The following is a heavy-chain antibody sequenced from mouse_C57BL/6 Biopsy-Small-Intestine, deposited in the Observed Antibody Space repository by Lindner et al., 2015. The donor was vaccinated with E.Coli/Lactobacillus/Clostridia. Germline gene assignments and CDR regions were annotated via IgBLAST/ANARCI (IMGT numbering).Heavy chain of an antibody. D-gene: IGHD1-1*01. Sequence: VQLQESGGGLVKPGGSLKLSCAASGFTFSDYGMHWVRQAPEKGLEWVAYISSGSSTIYYADTVKGRFTISRDNAKNTLFLQMTSLRSEDTAMYYCARPGGYGSGYWYFDVWGTGTTVTVSS. J-gene: IGHJ1*03. CDR3: ARPGGYGSGYWYFDV. CDR1: GFTFSDYG. CDR2: ISSGSSTI. V-gene: IGHV5-17*01.